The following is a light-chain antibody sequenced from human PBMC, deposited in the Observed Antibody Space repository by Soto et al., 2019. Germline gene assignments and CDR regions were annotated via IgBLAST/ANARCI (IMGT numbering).Light chain of an antibody. CDR2: DVT. CDR3: TSYSGDTSVV. Sequence: QSALTQPPSASGSPGQSVTISCTGTSIDVGYYDYVSWYQQHPGKAPKLMIYDVTKRPSGVPGRFSGSKSGNTASLTVSGLEDEDEADYYCTSYSGDTSVVFGGGTKVTVL. J-gene: IGLJ2*01. CDR1: SIDVGYYDY. V-gene: IGLV2-8*01.